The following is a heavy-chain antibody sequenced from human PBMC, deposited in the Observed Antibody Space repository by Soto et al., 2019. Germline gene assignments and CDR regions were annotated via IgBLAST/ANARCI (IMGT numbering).Heavy chain of an antibody. D-gene: IGHD3-10*01. J-gene: IGHJ5*02. V-gene: IGHV3-13*01. Sequence: EVQLVESGGGLVQPGGSLRLSCAASGFTFSSHDMHWVRQVTGKGLEWVSGIDSAGDAKYPASMKGRFTISRENAKNSLHLQMNSLRAGDTAVYYCARGGIRGVSWNWSDTWGQGTLVTVSS. CDR1: GFTFSSHD. CDR2: IDSAGDA. CDR3: ARGGIRGVSWNWSDT.